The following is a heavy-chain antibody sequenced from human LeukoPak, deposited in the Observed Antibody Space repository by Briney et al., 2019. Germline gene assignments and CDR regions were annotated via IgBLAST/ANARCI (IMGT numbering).Heavy chain of an antibody. CDR3: ARGYGYGYSFFDY. J-gene: IGHJ4*02. CDR1: GYTFTSYA. D-gene: IGHD5-18*01. V-gene: IGHV1-3*01. CDR2: INAGNGNT. Sequence: GASVKVSCKASGYTFTSYAMHWVRQAPGQRLEWMGWINAGNGNTKYSQKFQGRVTITRDTSASTAYMELSSLRSEDTAVYYCARGYGYGYSFFDYWGQGTLVTVSS.